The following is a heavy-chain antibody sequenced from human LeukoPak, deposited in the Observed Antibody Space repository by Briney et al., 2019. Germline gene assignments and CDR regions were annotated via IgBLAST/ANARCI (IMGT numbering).Heavy chain of an antibody. Sequence: GESLKISCKGSGXNLTNYWIAWVRQMPGKGLEWMGIIYPGDSDTRYSPSFQGQVTISADKSISTAYLQWSSLKASDTAMYYCARHQGIAVIVGAFDIWGQGTMVTVSS. D-gene: IGHD6-19*01. CDR3: ARHQGIAVIVGAFDI. V-gene: IGHV5-51*01. CDR1: GXNLTNYW. J-gene: IGHJ3*02. CDR2: IYPGDSDT.